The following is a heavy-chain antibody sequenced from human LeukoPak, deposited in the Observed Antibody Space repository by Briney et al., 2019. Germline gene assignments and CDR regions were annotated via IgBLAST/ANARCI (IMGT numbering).Heavy chain of an antibody. J-gene: IGHJ4*02. Sequence: ASVRVSCKASGGTFSSYAISWVRQAPGQGLEWMGIINPSGGSTSYAQKFQGRVTMTRDTSTSTVYMELSSLRSEDTAVYYCARVRIYSSGWIDYWGQGTLVTVSS. CDR2: INPSGGST. D-gene: IGHD6-19*01. V-gene: IGHV1-46*01. CDR1: GGTFSSYA. CDR3: ARVRIYSSGWIDY.